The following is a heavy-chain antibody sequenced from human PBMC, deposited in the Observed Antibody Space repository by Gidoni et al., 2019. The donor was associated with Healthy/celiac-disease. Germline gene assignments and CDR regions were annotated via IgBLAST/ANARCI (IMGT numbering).Heavy chain of an antibody. J-gene: IGHJ4*02. Sequence: EVQLGESWRGLVRPGGYRRRAYAASGFTVSSYSMNWVRQAPGKGLEWVASISSSSSYISYADSVKGRFTISRDNAKNSLYLQMTSRRAEDTAVYYCARDLCPVSRSHHGYWGQGTLVTVSS. CDR1: GFTVSSYS. CDR2: ISSSSSYI. CDR3: ARDLCPVSRSHHGY. V-gene: IGHV3-21*01. D-gene: IGHD6-6*01.